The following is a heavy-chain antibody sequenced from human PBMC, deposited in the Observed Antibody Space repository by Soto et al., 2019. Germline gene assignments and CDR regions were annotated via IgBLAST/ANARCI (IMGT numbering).Heavy chain of an antibody. Sequence: QITLKESGPTLVEPTQTLTLTCTFSGFSLTTRGVGVGWIRQPPGKALEWLAIIYWDDDRRYRPSLSSRLAITKDTYKNQVVLTMTTLDPVDTATYYCAHIMITYRGIVGLDVFDFWGQGTMVTVSS. D-gene: IGHD3-16*02. CDR2: IYWDDDR. J-gene: IGHJ3*01. CDR3: AHIMITYRGIVGLDVFDF. V-gene: IGHV2-5*02. CDR1: GFSLTTRGVG.